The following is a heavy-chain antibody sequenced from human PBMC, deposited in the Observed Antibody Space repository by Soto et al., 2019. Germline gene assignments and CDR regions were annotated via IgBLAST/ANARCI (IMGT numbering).Heavy chain of an antibody. J-gene: IGHJ6*02. D-gene: IGHD6-19*01. CDR2: IYYSGST. Sequence: SETLSLTCTVSGGSISSSSYYWGWIRQPPGKGLEWIGSIYYSGSTYYNPSLKSRVTISVDTSKNQFSLKLSSVTAADTAVYYCARSSGFFYYYYGMDVWGQGTTVTVSS. CDR3: ARSSGFFYYYYGMDV. CDR1: GGSISSSSYY. V-gene: IGHV4-39*01.